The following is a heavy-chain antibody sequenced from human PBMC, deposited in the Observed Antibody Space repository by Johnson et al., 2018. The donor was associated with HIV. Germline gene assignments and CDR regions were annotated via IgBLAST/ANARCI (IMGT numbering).Heavy chain of an antibody. V-gene: IGHV3-11*01. J-gene: IGHJ3*02. Sequence: QMLLVESGGGLVKPGGSLRLSCAASGFTFSDYYMSWIRQAPGKGLEWVSGINWNGSTGYADSVKGRFTIARDNDKNSLYLQMNSLTVEDTALYYCAKDRALGWELIGAFDIWGQGTMVTVSS. CDR3: AKDRALGWELIGAFDI. D-gene: IGHD1-26*01. CDR2: INWNGST. CDR1: GFTFSDYY.